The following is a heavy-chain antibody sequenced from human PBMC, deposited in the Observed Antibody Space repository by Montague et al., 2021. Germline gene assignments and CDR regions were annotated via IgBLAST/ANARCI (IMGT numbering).Heavy chain of an antibody. CDR3: ARVGATVTAPFDF. J-gene: IGHJ4*02. D-gene: IGHD4-17*01. CDR1: GGSISSTAYY. CDR2: IYYSGSA. Sequence: TLSLTCAVSGGSISSTAYYWSWIRQHPGKGLEWIGYIYYSGSAYYNPSLKSRVTISVDTSQNQFSLNLNSVTAADTAVYYCARVGATVTAPFDFRGQGTLVTVSS. V-gene: IGHV4-31*11.